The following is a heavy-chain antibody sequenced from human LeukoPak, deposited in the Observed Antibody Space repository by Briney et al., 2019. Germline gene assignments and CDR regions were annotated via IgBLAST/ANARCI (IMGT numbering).Heavy chain of an antibody. D-gene: IGHD2-2*01. J-gene: IGHJ4*02. CDR2: IYYSGST. V-gene: IGHV4-31*03. Sequence: SETLSLTCTVSGGSISSGGYYWSWTRQHPGKGLEWIGYIYYSGSTYYNPSLKSRVTISVDTSKNQFSLKLSSVTAADTAVYYCARVADIVVVPASHFDYWGQGTLVTVSS. CDR3: ARVADIVVVPASHFDY. CDR1: GGSISSGGYY.